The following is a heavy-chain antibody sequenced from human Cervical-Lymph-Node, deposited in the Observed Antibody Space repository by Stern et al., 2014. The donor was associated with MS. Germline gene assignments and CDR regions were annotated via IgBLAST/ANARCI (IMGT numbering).Heavy chain of an antibody. J-gene: IGHJ4*02. CDR2: ISGSGTAI. D-gene: IGHD4-17*01. Sequence: VQLEESGGGLVKPGGSLRLSCAASGFTFSDYYMNWIRQAPGKGLEWISYISGSGTAIYYADSVKGRFTISRDTGKNSLYLQVNSLRAEDTAMYFCARDSGYGIDFWGQGILLTVSS. CDR1: GFTFSDYY. CDR3: ARDSGYGIDF. V-gene: IGHV3-11*01.